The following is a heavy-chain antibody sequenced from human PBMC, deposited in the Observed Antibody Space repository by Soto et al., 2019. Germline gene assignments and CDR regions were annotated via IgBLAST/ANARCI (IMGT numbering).Heavy chain of an antibody. D-gene: IGHD2-15*01. Sequence: ASVKVSCKASGGTFSSYPISWVRQAPGQGLEWMGGIIPIFGTVNYAQKFQGRVTITADESTSTAYMELSSLRSEDTAVYYCARVGRSIVVVVAAKYENNWFDHWGQGTLVTVSS. J-gene: IGHJ5*02. CDR3: ARVGRSIVVVVAAKYENNWFDH. V-gene: IGHV1-69*13. CDR1: GGTFSSYP. CDR2: IIPIFGTV.